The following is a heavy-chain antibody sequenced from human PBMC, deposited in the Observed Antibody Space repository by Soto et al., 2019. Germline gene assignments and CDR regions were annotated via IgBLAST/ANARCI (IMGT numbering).Heavy chain of an antibody. CDR3: ARDGSAVAGTSYYYYYGMDV. Sequence: QVQLVQSGAEVKKPGASMKVSCRASGYTFTSYGITWVRQAPGQGLEWMGWISAYNGNTNYAQKLQGRVTMTTDTSTSTAYMELRSLRSDDTAVYFCARDGSAVAGTSYYYYYGMDVWGQGTTVAVSS. CDR1: GYTFTSYG. J-gene: IGHJ6*02. CDR2: ISAYNGNT. V-gene: IGHV1-18*04. D-gene: IGHD6-19*01.